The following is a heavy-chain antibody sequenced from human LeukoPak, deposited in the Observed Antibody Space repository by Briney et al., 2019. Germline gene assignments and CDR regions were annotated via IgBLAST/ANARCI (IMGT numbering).Heavy chain of an antibody. CDR3: AKEDYYGSGSYLGY. D-gene: IGHD3-10*01. V-gene: IGHV3-30*18. J-gene: IGHJ4*02. CDR2: ISYDGSNE. Sequence: GGSLRLSCAAPGFTFSSYGMHWVRQAPGRGLEWVAVISYDGSNEHYADSVKGRFTISRDNSKNTVYMQMNSLRVEDTAVYHCAKEDYYGSGSYLGYWGQGTPVTVSS. CDR1: GFTFSSYG.